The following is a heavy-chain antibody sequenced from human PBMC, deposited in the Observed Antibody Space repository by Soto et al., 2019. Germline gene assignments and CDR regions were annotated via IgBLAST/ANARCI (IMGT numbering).Heavy chain of an antibody. CDR2: IYHSGTT. D-gene: IGHD3-9*01. CDR3: ARATGNYDILTGYYPQAFDI. V-gene: IGHV4-4*02. CDR1: GGSISGVNW. Sequence: TSETLSLTCAVSGGSISGVNWWSWVRQPPGKGLEWIGEIYHSGTTNYNPSLKSRVTISVDKSKNQFPLKLSSVTAADTAVYYFARATGNYDILTGYYPQAFDIWGQGTMVTVSS. J-gene: IGHJ3*02.